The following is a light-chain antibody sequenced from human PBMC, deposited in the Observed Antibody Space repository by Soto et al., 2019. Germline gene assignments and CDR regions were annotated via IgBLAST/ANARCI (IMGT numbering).Light chain of an antibody. Sequence: ERVITQSPVTLSVSPGESVTLSCRASQSVGTNLAWYQQKPGQAPSLLIYGVSTRATGIPTRFSGSGSGTEFTLTISGLQSEDFAVYYCQQYSIWRTFGQGTKVDIK. CDR1: QSVGTN. CDR3: QQYSIWRT. CDR2: GVS. V-gene: IGKV3-15*01. J-gene: IGKJ1*01.